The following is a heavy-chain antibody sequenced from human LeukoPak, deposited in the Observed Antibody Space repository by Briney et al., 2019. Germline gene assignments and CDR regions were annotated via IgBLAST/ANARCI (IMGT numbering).Heavy chain of an antibody. D-gene: IGHD6-13*01. CDR2: IYHSGST. CDR1: GGSISSGGYS. Sequence: KTSETLSLTCAVSGGSISSGGYSWSWIRQPPGKGLEWIGYIYHSGSTYYNPSLKSRVTISVDRSKNQFSLKLSSVTAADTAVYYCARGSSSWYAGFDYWGQGTLVTVSS. J-gene: IGHJ4*02. V-gene: IGHV4-30-2*01. CDR3: ARGSSSWYAGFDY.